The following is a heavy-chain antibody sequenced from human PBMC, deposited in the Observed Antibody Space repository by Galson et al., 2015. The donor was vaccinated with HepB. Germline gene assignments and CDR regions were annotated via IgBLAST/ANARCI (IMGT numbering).Heavy chain of an antibody. CDR3: AKDRVLRFTLYGSGSYYYYYMDV. CDR1: GFTFDDYA. V-gene: IGHV3-9*01. J-gene: IGHJ6*03. D-gene: IGHD3-10*01. CDR2: ISWNSGSI. Sequence: SLRLSCAASGFTFDDYAMHWVRQAPGKGLEWVSGISWNSGSIGYADSVKGRFTISRDNAKNSLYLQMNSLRAEDTALYYCAKDRVLRFTLYGSGSYYYYYMDVWGKGTTVTVSS.